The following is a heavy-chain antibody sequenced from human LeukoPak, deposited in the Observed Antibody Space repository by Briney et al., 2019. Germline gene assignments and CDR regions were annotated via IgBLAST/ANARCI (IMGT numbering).Heavy chain of an antibody. J-gene: IGHJ4*02. CDR2: ISGSGGST. Sequence: LTGGPLRLSCAASGFTFSSYAMSWVRQAPGKGLEGVSAISGSGGSTYYADSVKGRFTISRDNSKNTLYLQMNSLRAEDTAVYHCAKGAADYYDSSGYYGIDYWGQGTLVTVSS. D-gene: IGHD3-22*01. V-gene: IGHV3-23*01. CDR1: GFTFSSYA. CDR3: AKGAADYYDSSGYYGIDY.